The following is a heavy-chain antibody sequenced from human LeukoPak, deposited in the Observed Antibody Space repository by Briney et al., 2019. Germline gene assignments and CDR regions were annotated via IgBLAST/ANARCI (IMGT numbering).Heavy chain of an antibody. J-gene: IGHJ4*02. Sequence: SQTLSLTCTVSGGSIGSGDYYWSWIRQPPGKGLEWIGYIFYSGSTNYNPSLKSRVTMSLDTSKNQFSLKLNSVTAADTAVYYCARTLPGGLFDYWGQGTLVTVSS. CDR3: ARTLPGGLFDY. V-gene: IGHV4-30-4*01. CDR2: IFYSGST. D-gene: IGHD3-16*01. CDR1: GGSIGSGDYY.